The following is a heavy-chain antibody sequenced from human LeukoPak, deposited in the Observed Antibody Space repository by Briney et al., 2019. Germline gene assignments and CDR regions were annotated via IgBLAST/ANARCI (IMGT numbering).Heavy chain of an antibody. CDR2: IYSGGST. D-gene: IGHD3-10*01. V-gene: IGHV3-53*01. CDR1: GFTVSSNY. CDR3: ARDRVTMVRGVTLEYYFDY. Sequence: GGSLGLSCAASGFTVSSNYMSWVRQAPGKGLEWVSVIYSGGSTYYADSVKGRFTISRDNSKNTLYLQMNSLRAEDTAVYYCARDRVTMVRGVTLEYYFDYWGQGTLVTVSS. J-gene: IGHJ4*02.